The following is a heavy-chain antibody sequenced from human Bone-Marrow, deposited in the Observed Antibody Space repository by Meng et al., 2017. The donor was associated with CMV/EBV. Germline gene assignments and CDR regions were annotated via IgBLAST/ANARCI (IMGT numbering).Heavy chain of an antibody. Sequence: GASLNISCAASGFTFSSYAMHWVRQAPGKGLEWVTVITYDGSNKYYADSVKGRFTIARDNSKNTLYLQMNSLRAEDTAVYYCARGRSGPGYWGQGPLVTVSS. CDR1: GFTFSSYA. CDR2: ITYDGSNK. CDR3: ARGRSGPGY. V-gene: IGHV3-30*04. J-gene: IGHJ4*02. D-gene: IGHD3-3*01.